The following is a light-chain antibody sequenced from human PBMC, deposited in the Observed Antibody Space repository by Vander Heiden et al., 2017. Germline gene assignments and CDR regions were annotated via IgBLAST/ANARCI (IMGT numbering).Light chain of an antibody. J-gene: IGKJ4*01. CDR1: QSISSY. CDR3: QQRSDWPLT. CDR2: DAS. V-gene: IGKV3-11*01. Sequence: DIVLTQSPATLSLSPGERATLSCRASQSISSYLAWYQQKPGQAPRLLIYDASNRATGIPARFSGSGSETDFTLTISSLEPEDFAVYYCQQRSDWPLTFGGGTKGEIK.